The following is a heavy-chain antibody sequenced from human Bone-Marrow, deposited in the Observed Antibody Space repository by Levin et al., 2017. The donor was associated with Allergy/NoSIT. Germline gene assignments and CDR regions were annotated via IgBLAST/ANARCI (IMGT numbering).Heavy chain of an antibody. Sequence: QSGGSLRLSCAASGFTFSSYGMHWVRQAPGKGLEWVAVIWYDGSNKYYADSVKGRFTISRDNSKNTLYLQMNSLRAEDTAVYYCARDGSSSGSYPGGYGMDVWGQGTTVTVSS. CDR3: ARDGSSSGSYPGGYGMDV. CDR2: IWYDGSNK. D-gene: IGHD1-26*01. CDR1: GFTFSSYG. J-gene: IGHJ6*02. V-gene: IGHV3-33*01.